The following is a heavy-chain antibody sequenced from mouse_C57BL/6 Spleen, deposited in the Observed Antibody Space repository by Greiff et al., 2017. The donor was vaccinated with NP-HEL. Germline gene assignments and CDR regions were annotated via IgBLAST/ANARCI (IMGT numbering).Heavy chain of an antibody. Sequence: EVQLVESGGGLVKPGGSLKLSCAASGFTFSSYAMSWVRQTPEKRLEWVATISDGGSYTYYPDNVKGRFTISRDNARNNLYLQMSHLKSDDTAMYYCTRDGYYAMDYWGQGTSVTVSS. V-gene: IGHV5-4*01. CDR1: GFTFSSYA. CDR3: TRDGYYAMDY. CDR2: ISDGGSYT. J-gene: IGHJ4*01.